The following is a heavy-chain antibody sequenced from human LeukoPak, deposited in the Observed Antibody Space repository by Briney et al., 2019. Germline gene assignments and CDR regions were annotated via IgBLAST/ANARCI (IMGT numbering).Heavy chain of an antibody. CDR3: AKLCGGDCYIDQ. V-gene: IGHV3-23*01. J-gene: IGHJ4*02. Sequence: GGSLRLSCAASGFTFSSYAMSWVRQAPGKGLEWVSGITTGGRPYYADSVKGRFTISRDNSKNTVYLQMNSLRAEDTAVYYCAKLCGGDCYIDQWGQGTLVTVSS. CDR2: ITTGGRP. D-gene: IGHD2-21*02. CDR1: GFTFSSYA.